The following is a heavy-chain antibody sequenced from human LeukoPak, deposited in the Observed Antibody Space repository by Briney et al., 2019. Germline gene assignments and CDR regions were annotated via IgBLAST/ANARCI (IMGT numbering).Heavy chain of an antibody. CDR2: ISGSGGST. CDR3: ARVTTLDAFDI. Sequence: GGSLRLSCAASGFTFSSYAMSWVRHAPGKGLEWVSAISGSGGSTYYADSVKGRFTISRDNAKNSLYLQMNSLRAEDTAVYYCARVTTLDAFDIWGQGTMVTVSS. D-gene: IGHD4-17*01. V-gene: IGHV3-23*01. J-gene: IGHJ3*02. CDR1: GFTFSSYA.